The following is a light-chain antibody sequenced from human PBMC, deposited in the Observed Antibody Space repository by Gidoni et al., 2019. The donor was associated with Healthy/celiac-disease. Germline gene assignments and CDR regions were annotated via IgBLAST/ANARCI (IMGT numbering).Light chain of an antibody. CDR2: GAS. J-gene: IGKJ1*01. Sequence: ELVLTPSPGTLSLSPGERATLSCRASQSVSSSYLAWYQQKPGQAPRLLTYGASSRDTGIPYRLSGSGSGTDFTLTISRLEPEDFAVYYCQQYGSSPWTFGQVTKVEIK. CDR3: QQYGSSPWT. CDR1: QSVSSSY. V-gene: IGKV3-20*01.